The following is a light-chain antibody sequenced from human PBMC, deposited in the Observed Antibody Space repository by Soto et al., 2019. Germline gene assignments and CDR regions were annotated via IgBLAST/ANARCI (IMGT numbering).Light chain of an antibody. CDR1: SSNIGRNA. CDR2: SHD. CDR3: VAWDDSLKGPV. V-gene: IGLV1-44*01. Sequence: QSVLTQPPSASGTPGQRVTISCSGSSSNIGRNAVNWYQQLPGAAPKLLIYSHDQRPSGVPDRFSGSKSGTSASLAISGFQSEDEADYYCVAWDDSLKGPVFGGGTKLTVL. J-gene: IGLJ3*02.